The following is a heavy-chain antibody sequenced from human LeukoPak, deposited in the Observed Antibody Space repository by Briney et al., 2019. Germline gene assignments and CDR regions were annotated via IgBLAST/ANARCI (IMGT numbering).Heavy chain of an antibody. Sequence: GGSLRLSCAASGFTFSRYAIHWVRQAPGKGLEWVSVISDDGGNKYYADSVKGRFTISRDNSKNRVYLQMNSLRAEDTALYYCARDVKVLRQYHYGMDVWGQGTTVTVSS. CDR3: ARDVKVLRQYHYGMDV. CDR2: ISDDGGNK. J-gene: IGHJ6*02. V-gene: IGHV3-30-3*01. CDR1: GFTFSRYA. D-gene: IGHD3-3*01.